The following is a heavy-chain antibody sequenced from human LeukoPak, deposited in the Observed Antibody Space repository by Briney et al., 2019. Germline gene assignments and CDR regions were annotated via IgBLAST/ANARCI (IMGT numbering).Heavy chain of an antibody. D-gene: IGHD1-26*01. V-gene: IGHV3-74*01. Sequence: PGGSLRLSCAASGFTFSAFWMHWVRQAPGKGLVWVSRINSDDSRTTYADSVKGRFTISRDNSKNTLYFQMNSLRAEDTAVYYCARNSGSYLAFDYWGQGTLVTVSS. CDR1: GFTFSAFW. J-gene: IGHJ4*02. CDR2: INSDDSRT. CDR3: ARNSGSYLAFDY.